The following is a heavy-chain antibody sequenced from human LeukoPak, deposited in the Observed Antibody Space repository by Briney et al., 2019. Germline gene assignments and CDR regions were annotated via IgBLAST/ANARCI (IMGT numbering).Heavy chain of an antibody. CDR3: AREPGFDSSGYLNWFDP. Sequence: SETLSLTCSVSGGSISSSNYFWGWIRQPPGQGPEWIGSIFYSGSTYYNPSLKGRVTISVDTSKNQFSLKLSSVTAADTAVYYCAREPGFDSSGYLNWFDPWGQGTLVTVSS. CDR2: IFYSGST. CDR1: GGSISSSNYF. D-gene: IGHD3-22*01. J-gene: IGHJ5*02. V-gene: IGHV4-39*07.